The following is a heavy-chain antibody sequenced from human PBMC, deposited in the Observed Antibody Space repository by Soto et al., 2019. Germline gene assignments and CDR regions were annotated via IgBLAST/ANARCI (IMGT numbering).Heavy chain of an antibody. D-gene: IGHD4-17*01. CDR2: ISAYNGNT. Sequence: QVQLVQSGAEVKKPGASVKVSCKASGYTFTSYGISWVRQAPGQGLEWMGWISAYNGNTKYAQKLQGRVTMTTDTSTGTADKEQRSLRSDETAVDYCARGTTVSTEAFDIWGQGTMVTVSS. J-gene: IGHJ3*02. CDR3: ARGTTVSTEAFDI. CDR1: GYTFTSYG. V-gene: IGHV1-18*04.